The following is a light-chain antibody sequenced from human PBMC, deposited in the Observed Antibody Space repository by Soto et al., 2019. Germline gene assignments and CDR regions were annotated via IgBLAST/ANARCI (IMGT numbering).Light chain of an antibody. CDR1: QRVISN. Sequence: EIVMTQCPATLSVSPGERATLSCRASQRVISNVAWYQQKPGQAPRLLIYGASTMATGIPARFSGSGSGSEFTLTLSSLQSEDFAVYSCQQYNNWPPWTCGQGTKVDIK. CDR2: GAS. J-gene: IGKJ1*01. CDR3: QQYNNWPPWT. V-gene: IGKV3-15*01.